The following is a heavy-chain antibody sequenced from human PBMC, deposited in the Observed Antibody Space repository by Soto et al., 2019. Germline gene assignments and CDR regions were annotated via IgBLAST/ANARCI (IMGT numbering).Heavy chain of an antibody. CDR1: GFTFSSYA. CDR2: ISGSGGST. V-gene: IGHV3-23*01. Sequence: GGSLILSCAASGFTFSSYAMSWVRQAPGKGLEWVSAISGSGGSTYYADSVKGRFTISRDNSKNTLYLQMNSLRAEDTAVYYCAKALTRQQLFSDYWGQGTLVTVSS. D-gene: IGHD6-13*01. J-gene: IGHJ4*02. CDR3: AKALTRQQLFSDY.